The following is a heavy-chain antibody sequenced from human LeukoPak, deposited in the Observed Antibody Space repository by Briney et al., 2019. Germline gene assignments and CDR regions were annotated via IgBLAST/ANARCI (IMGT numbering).Heavy chain of an antibody. V-gene: IGHV1-69*13. J-gene: IGHJ5*02. CDR3: ARGRRVTTAWWFDP. Sequence: SVKVSCKASGGTFSSYAISWVRQAPGQGLEWMGGIIPIFGTANYAQKFQGRVTITADESTSTAYMELSSLRSEDTAVYYCARGRRVTTAWWFDPWGQGTLVTVSS. CDR2: IIPIFGTA. D-gene: IGHD4-17*01. CDR1: GGTFSSYA.